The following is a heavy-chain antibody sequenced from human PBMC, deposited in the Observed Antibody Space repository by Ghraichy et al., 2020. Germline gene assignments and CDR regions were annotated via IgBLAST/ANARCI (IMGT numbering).Heavy chain of an antibody. CDR1: GFTFSTSG. CDR3: AKIAAPGNWYFDL. J-gene: IGHJ2*01. Sequence: GGSLRLSCAASGFTFSTSGMTWVRQAPGKGLEWVSSIGSSSSHIYYADSVRGRFTVSRDNAKNSLYLQMNSLRVEDTAVYYCAKIAAPGNWYFDLWGRGTLVTVSS. D-gene: IGHD6-13*01. V-gene: IGHV3-21*01. CDR2: IGSSSSHI.